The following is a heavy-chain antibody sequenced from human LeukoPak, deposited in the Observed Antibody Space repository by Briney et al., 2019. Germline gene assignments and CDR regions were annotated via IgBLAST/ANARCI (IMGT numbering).Heavy chain of an antibody. CDR3: ARDTYYDILTGYERGPRFDP. V-gene: IGHV1-2*02. CDR2: INPNSGGT. CDR1: GYTFTGYY. J-gene: IGHJ5*02. D-gene: IGHD3-9*01. Sequence: EASVKVSCKSSGYTFTGYYMHWVRQAPGQGLEWMGWINPNSGGTNYAQKFQGRVTMTRDTSISTAYIELSRLRSDDTAVYYCARDTYYDILTGYERGPRFDPWGQGTLVTVSS.